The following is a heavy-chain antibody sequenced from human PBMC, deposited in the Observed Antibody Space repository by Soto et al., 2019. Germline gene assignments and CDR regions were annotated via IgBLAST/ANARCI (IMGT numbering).Heavy chain of an antibody. CDR2: INQSGST. Sequence: QVQLQQWGAGQLKASGTLSLTCVVNGGSFSNYYWTWVRRAPGKGLEWIGEINQSGSTSYTASLQTRVTRTLHTSTNHISRNLTSVTAADTGIYYCARGGVRCHYALDVWGQGTTVTVSS. D-gene: IGHD3-16*01. V-gene: IGHV4-34*01. J-gene: IGHJ6*02. CDR3: ARGGVRCHYALDV. CDR1: GGSFSNYY.